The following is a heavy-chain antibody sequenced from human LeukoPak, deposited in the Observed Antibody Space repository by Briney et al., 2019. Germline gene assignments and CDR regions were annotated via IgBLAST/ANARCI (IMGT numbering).Heavy chain of an antibody. D-gene: IGHD3-10*01. V-gene: IGHV4-30-4*01. CDR1: GGSISSGDYY. CDR2: IYYSGST. Sequence: SQTLSLTCTVSGGSISSGDYYWSWIRQPPGKGLEWIGYIYYSGSTYYNPSLKSRVTISVDTSKNQFSLKLSSVTAADTAAYYCARERGGVWFGELSPFDYWGQGTLDTVSS. J-gene: IGHJ4*02. CDR3: ARERGGVWFGELSPFDY.